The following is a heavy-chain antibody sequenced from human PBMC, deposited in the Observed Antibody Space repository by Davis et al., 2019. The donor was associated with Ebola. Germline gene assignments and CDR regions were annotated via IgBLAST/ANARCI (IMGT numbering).Heavy chain of an antibody. J-gene: IGHJ6*02. CDR3: VGGWQLVNYYYGMDV. CDR2: MNPNSGNT. CDR1: GYTFTSYD. D-gene: IGHD6-6*01. Sequence: ASVKVSCKASGYTFTSYDINWVRQATGQGLEWMGWMNPNSGNTGYAQKFQGRVTMTRNTSISTAYMELSSLRSEDTAVYYCVGGWQLVNYYYGMDVWGQGTTVTVSS. V-gene: IGHV1-8*01.